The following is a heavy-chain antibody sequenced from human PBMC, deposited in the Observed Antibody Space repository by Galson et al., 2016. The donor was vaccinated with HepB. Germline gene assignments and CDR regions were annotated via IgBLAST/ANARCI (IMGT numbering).Heavy chain of an antibody. V-gene: IGHV5-51*01. CDR3: ARHLGDGDNLYYLDY. Sequence: QSGAEVKKPGESLKISCKTSEYTFTNHWIGWVRQMPGKGLEYMGIMYPGDSDTRYSPSSQGQVTISADKSISTAYLQWSSLKASDTAMYYCARHLGDGDNLYYLDYWGQGTLVTVSS. D-gene: IGHD5-24*01. CDR2: MYPGDSDT. CDR1: EYTFTNHW. J-gene: IGHJ4*02.